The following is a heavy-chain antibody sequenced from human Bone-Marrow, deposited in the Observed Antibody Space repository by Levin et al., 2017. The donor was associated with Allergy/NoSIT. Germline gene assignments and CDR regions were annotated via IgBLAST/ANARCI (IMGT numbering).Heavy chain of an antibody. Sequence: GESLKISCKGSGYSFTSYWIGWVRQMPGKGLEWMGIIYPGDSDTRYSPSFQGQVTISADKSISTAYLQWSSLKASDTAMYYCARRGVTTVDYYGMDVWGQGTTDTVSS. D-gene: IGHD4-17*01. CDR1: GYSFTSYW. J-gene: IGHJ6*02. CDR3: ARRGVTTVDYYGMDV. CDR2: IYPGDSDT. V-gene: IGHV5-51*01.